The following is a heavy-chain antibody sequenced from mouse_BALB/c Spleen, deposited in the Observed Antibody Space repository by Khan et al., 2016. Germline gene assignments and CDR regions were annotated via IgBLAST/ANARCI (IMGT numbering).Heavy chain of an antibody. CDR3: ARSDYSSEDAMDY. Sequence: EVQLQESGPGLVKPSQSLSLTCTVTGYSITSDYAWNWIRQFPGNKLEWMGYISYSGSTNSNPSLKSRISIPRDTSNNQFFLQLNSVTSEDTATYYCARSDYSSEDAMDYWCQGTSVTVSS. V-gene: IGHV3-2*02. D-gene: IGHD1-1*01. CDR1: GYSITSDYA. CDR2: ISYSGST. J-gene: IGHJ4*01.